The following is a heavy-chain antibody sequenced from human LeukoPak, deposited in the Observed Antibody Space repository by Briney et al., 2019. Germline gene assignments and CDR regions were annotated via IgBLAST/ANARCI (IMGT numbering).Heavy chain of an antibody. CDR2: MLYDGSTK. Sequence: PGRSLRLSCAASGFRFSSYAMHWVRQAPGKGLEWVAVMLYDGSTKYYADSVKGRFTISRDDSKNTLYPQMNSLRAEDTAVYYCVRGDSHKSDWYNNWGQGTLVTVSS. D-gene: IGHD6-19*01. J-gene: IGHJ4*02. CDR1: GFRFSSYA. CDR3: VRGDSHKSDWYNN. V-gene: IGHV3-30-3*01.